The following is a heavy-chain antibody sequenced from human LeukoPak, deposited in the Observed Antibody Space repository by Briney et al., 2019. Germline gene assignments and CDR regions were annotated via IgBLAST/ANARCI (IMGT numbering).Heavy chain of an antibody. Sequence: GESLKISCKGSGYTFTTYWIDWVRQMPGKGLEWMGIVAPGDSDTRYSPSFQGQVTISADKSIRTAYLLWSSLKASDTAMYYCARRYCSSTFCHGAFDIWGQGTMVTVSS. D-gene: IGHD2-2*01. CDR1: GYTFTTYW. CDR3: ARRYCSSTFCHGAFDI. V-gene: IGHV5-51*01. J-gene: IGHJ3*02. CDR2: VAPGDSDT.